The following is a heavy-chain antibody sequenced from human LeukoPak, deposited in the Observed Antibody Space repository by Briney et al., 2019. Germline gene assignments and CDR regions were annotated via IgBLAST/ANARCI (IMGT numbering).Heavy chain of an antibody. J-gene: IGHJ5*02. Sequence: PGGSLRLSCAASGFTFSSYEMNWVRQAPGKGLEWVAYISSSGTGIYYADSVKGRFTISRGNAKNSLYLQMNSLRAEDTAVYYCATLSSTWGQGTLVTVSS. V-gene: IGHV3-48*03. CDR1: GFTFSSYE. D-gene: IGHD2-2*01. CDR2: ISSSGTGI. CDR3: ATLSST.